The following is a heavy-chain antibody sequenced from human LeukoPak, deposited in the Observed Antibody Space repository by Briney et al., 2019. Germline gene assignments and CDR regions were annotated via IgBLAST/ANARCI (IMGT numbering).Heavy chain of an antibody. J-gene: IGHJ4*02. Sequence: GGSLRLSCVASGFSFSSYWMAWVRQAPGKGLEWVASIQQNGNEKYYVDSVKGRFTISKDNAKNLMCLQMNSLRAEDTAVYYCVREDHSKYEYWGQGTPVTVSS. CDR2: IQQNGNEK. CDR3: VREDHSKYEY. V-gene: IGHV3-7*01. D-gene: IGHD4-11*01. CDR1: GFSFSSYW.